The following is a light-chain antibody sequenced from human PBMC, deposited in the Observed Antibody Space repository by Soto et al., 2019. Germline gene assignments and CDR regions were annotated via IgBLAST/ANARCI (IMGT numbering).Light chain of an antibody. CDR1: QDIRRY. J-gene: IGKJ2*01. CDR3: QQFGNLPRT. CDR2: DAS. V-gene: IGKV1-33*01. Sequence: DIQMTQSPSSLSASVGDRVTITCQASQDIRRYLNWYQQKPGKAPNLLISDASNLEAGVPSRFSGTGSGTDFTFTISSLQPEDIATYYCQQFGNLPRTIGQGTRLEVK.